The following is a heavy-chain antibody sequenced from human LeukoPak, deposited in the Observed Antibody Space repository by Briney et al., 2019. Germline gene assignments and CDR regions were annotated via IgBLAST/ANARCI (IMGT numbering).Heavy chain of an antibody. CDR2: IWYHGKDV. CDR1: GFTFDSYG. J-gene: IGHJ4*02. D-gene: IGHD3-3*01. Sequence: GMSLRLSCSASGFTFDSYGMHWVRQAPGKGLEWVALIWYHGKDVDYADSVKGRFTISRDNSKNTLYLQMNSVRAEDTAVYFCARDFWNEPSKYFDYWGQGTLVTVSS. V-gene: IGHV3-33*01. CDR3: ARDFWNEPSKYFDY.